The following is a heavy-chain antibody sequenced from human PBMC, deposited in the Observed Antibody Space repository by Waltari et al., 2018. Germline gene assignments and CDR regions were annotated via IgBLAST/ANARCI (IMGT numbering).Heavy chain of an antibody. J-gene: IGHJ3*02. Sequence: QVHLQQWGAGLLQPSETLSLTCAVYGESFSGYYWSWIRQPPGKGLEWIGEINHSGSTNYNPSLKSRVTISVDTSKNQFSLKLSSVTAADTAVYYCARGLVLRFLEWLSNGDAFDIWGQGTMVTVSS. D-gene: IGHD3-3*01. V-gene: IGHV4-34*01. CDR2: INHSGST. CDR1: GESFSGYY. CDR3: ARGLVLRFLEWLSNGDAFDI.